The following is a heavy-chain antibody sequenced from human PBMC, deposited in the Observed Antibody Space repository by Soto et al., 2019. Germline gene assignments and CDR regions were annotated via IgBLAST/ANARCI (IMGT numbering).Heavy chain of an antibody. CDR1: GGTFSSYA. J-gene: IGHJ6*02. CDR2: IIPIFGTA. V-gene: IGHV1-69*12. Sequence: QVQLVQSGAEVKKPGSSVKVSCKASGGTFSSYAISWVRQAPGQGLEWMGGIIPIFGTANYAQKFQGRVTITADESTSTAYMELSSLRSEDTAVYYCARGRALLGSSSPGVLMDVWGQGTTVTVSS. CDR3: ARGRALLGSSSPGVLMDV. D-gene: IGHD6-6*01.